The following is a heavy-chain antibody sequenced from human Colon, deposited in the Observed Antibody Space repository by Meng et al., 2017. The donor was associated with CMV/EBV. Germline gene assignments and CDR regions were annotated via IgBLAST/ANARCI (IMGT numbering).Heavy chain of an antibody. CDR1: GFTFNRNS. Sequence: GESLKISCAASGFTFNRNSMSWVRQAPGKGLEWVSGINGVGDTTYYADSVKGRFTISRDNSKNTLYLRMNSLSAEDTAVYYCARDQYLFRTVPTVPPDYWGQGTLVTVSS. D-gene: IGHD4-17*01. CDR2: INGVGDTT. V-gene: IGHV3-23*01. J-gene: IGHJ4*02. CDR3: ARDQYLFRTVPTVPPDY.